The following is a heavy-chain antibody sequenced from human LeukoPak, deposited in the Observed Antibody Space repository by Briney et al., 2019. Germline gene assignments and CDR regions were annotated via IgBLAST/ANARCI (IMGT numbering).Heavy chain of an antibody. V-gene: IGHV1-18*01. CDR1: GYTFTSYG. Sequence: ASVKVSCKASGYTFTSYGITWVRQAPGQGLEWMGWISAYNGNTNYAQKLQGRVTMTTDTSTSTAYMELRSLRSDDTAVYYCASGEYSRTRLGYWGQGTLVTVSS. D-gene: IGHD6-6*01. J-gene: IGHJ4*02. CDR2: ISAYNGNT. CDR3: ASGEYSRTRLGY.